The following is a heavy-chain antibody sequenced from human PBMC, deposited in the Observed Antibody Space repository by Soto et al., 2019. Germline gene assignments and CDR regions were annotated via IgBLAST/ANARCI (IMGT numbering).Heavy chain of an antibody. CDR3: ARGDEGYGSGYYMDV. CDR2: IYYSGST. V-gene: IGHV4-59*01. D-gene: IGHD3-10*01. J-gene: IGHJ6*03. Sequence: SETLSLTCTVSGGSISSYYWSWIRQPPGKGLEWIGYIYYSGSTSYNPSLKSRVTISVDTSKNQFSLKLNSVTAADTAVYYCARGDEGYGSGYYMDVWGKGTTVTVSS. CDR1: GGSISSYY.